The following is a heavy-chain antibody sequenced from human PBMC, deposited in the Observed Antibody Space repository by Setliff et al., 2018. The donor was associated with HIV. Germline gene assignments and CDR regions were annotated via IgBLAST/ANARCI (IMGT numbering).Heavy chain of an antibody. D-gene: IGHD1-26*01. Sequence: PSETLSLTCTVSAASIRSSYWTWIRQPAGKGLEWIWRIYPSGTINYNPSLKSRVTMSVDTSKNQFSLRLTSVSAADTALYYCAGSMGATKGSWFEPWGQGTLVTVSS. CDR3: AGSMGATKGSWFEP. CDR1: AASIRSSY. V-gene: IGHV4-4*07. CDR2: IYPSGTI. J-gene: IGHJ5*02.